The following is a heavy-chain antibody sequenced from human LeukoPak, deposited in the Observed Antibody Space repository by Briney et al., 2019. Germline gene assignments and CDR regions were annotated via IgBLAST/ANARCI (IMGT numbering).Heavy chain of an antibody. D-gene: IGHD1-1*01. V-gene: IGHV4-39*02. Sequence: SETLSLTCNLSVDSLCSTHYYWGWSRQPPGEGLEWCGSIYYSGSTFYNPSLKSRVSISVETSKTQFSLKMTSVTAADTAVSYCARERPQYSWKAGYFDFCGRG. J-gene: IGHJ4*02. CDR2: IYYSGST. CDR1: VDSLCSTHYY. CDR3: ARERPQYSWKAGYFDF.